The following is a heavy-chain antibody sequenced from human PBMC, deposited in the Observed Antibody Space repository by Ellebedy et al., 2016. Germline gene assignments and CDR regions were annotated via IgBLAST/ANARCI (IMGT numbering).Heavy chain of an antibody. D-gene: IGHD1-7*01. CDR3: ARRVVVGITGTIRYFDY. V-gene: IGHV4-30-4*01. CDR2: IYYSGST. CDR1: GGSISGGGYY. Sequence: SETLSLXCSVSGGSISGGGYYWSWIRQPPGKGLEWVGYIYYSGSTYYNPSLKSRVTISVDTSKNQFSLKLSSVTAADTAVYYCARRVVVGITGTIRYFDYWGQGTLVTVSS. J-gene: IGHJ4*02.